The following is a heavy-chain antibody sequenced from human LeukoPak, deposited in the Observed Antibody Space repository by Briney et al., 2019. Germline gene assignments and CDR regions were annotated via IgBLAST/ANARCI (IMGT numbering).Heavy chain of an antibody. J-gene: IGHJ3*02. CDR2: INHSGST. CDR3: ARDGTPGGIDALDI. Sequence: SETLSLTCAVYGGSFSGYYWSWIRQPPGKGLEWIGEINHSGSTNYNPSLKSRVTISVDTSKNQFSLKLSSVTAADTAVYYCARDGTPGGIDALDIWGQGTMVTVSS. V-gene: IGHV4-34*01. CDR1: GGSFSGYY. D-gene: IGHD2-15*01.